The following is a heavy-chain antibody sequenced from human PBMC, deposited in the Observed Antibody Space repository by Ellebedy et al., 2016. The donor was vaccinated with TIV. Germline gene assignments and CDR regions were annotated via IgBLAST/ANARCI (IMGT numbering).Heavy chain of an antibody. CDR1: GFTFSDYA. CDR3: AKASYGSWSS. J-gene: IGHJ5*02. Sequence: PGGSLRLSCAASGFTFSDYAMTRVRQAPGKGLEWVSTIFKDGGTTYYADSVKGRFTISRDNSKNTLYLQMTSLRADDTAVYYCAKASYGSWSSWGQGTLVTVSS. CDR2: IFKDGGTT. V-gene: IGHV3-23*01. D-gene: IGHD3-10*01.